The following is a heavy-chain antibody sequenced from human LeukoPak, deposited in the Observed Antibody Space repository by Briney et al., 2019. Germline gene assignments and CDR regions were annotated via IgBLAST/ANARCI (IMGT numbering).Heavy chain of an antibody. CDR2: IYYSGST. CDR1: GGSISSNSYY. J-gene: IGHJ4*02. Sequence: KSSETLSLTCTVSGGSISSNSYYWGWIRQPPGKGLKWIGSIYYSGSTNYNPSLKSRVTISVDTSKNQFSLKLSSVTAADTAVYYCARDRYFRNIDYWGQGTLVTVSS. V-gene: IGHV4-39*07. CDR3: ARDRYFRNIDY. D-gene: IGHD1-14*01.